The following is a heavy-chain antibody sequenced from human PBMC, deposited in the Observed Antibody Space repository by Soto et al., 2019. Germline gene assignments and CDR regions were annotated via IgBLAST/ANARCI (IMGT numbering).Heavy chain of an antibody. D-gene: IGHD3-16*02. Sequence: QVQLQESGPGLVKPSQTLSLTCTVSGGSISRGGYYWSWIRQHPGKGLEWIGYIYYSGSTYYNPYVKSRVTISVNTSKNQCSLKLSSVTAADTAVYYCARELITFGGVIVKGWFDPWGQGTLVTVSS. CDR3: ARELITFGGVIVKGWFDP. V-gene: IGHV4-31*03. J-gene: IGHJ5*02. CDR1: GGSISRGGYY. CDR2: IYYSGST.